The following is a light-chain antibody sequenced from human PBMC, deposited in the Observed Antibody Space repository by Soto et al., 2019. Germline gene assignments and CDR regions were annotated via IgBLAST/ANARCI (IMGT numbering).Light chain of an antibody. Sequence: QLVLTQPPSVSAAPGQKVTISCSGSSSNIGNNYLSWYQQLPGTAPKLLIYDNNKRPSGIPDRFSGSKSGTSATLGITGLQTGDEADYYCGTWDSSLSAVVFGGGTKLTVL. CDR1: SSNIGNNY. J-gene: IGLJ2*01. CDR3: GTWDSSLSAVV. V-gene: IGLV1-51*01. CDR2: DNN.